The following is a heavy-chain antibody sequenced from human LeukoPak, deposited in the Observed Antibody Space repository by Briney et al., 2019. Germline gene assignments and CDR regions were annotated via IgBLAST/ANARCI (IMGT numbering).Heavy chain of an antibody. Sequence: PSETLSLTCTVSGDSISSYYWSWIRQPPGKGPEWIGYIYYSGSTNYNPSLKSRVTISVDTSKNQFSLKLSSVTAADTAVYYCARDSPVVTAAGWGMDVWGQGTTVTVSS. CDR2: IYYSGST. CDR3: ARDSPVVTAAGWGMDV. J-gene: IGHJ6*02. D-gene: IGHD2-21*02. CDR1: GDSISSYY. V-gene: IGHV4-59*01.